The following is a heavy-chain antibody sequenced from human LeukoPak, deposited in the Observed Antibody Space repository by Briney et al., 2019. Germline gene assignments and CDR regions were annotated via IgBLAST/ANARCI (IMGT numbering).Heavy chain of an antibody. J-gene: IGHJ4*02. D-gene: IGHD1-26*01. Sequence: GGSLRLSCAASEFTFSSYSMNWVRQAPGKGLEWVSSISSSSSYIYYADLVKGRFTISRDNAKNSLYLQMNGLRAEDTAVYYCARSVVVGGTGDYWGQGTLVTVSS. CDR3: ARSVVVGGTGDY. V-gene: IGHV3-21*01. CDR1: EFTFSSYS. CDR2: ISSSSSYI.